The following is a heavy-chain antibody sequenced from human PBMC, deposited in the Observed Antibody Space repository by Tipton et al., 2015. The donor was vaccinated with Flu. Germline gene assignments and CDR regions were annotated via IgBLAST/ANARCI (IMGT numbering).Heavy chain of an antibody. CDR1: GLSITTGYF. CDR2: ISHSGIG. J-gene: IGHJ4*02. Sequence: TLSLTCSVSGLSITTGYFWGWIRQPPGRGLEWIGSISHSGIGYYNPSLNSRATISVDTSRNQFSLKLTSVTAADTAVYYCASHGLAVAGPSPFDYWGQGTLVTVSS. CDR3: ASHGLAVAGPSPFDY. V-gene: IGHV4-38-2*01. D-gene: IGHD6-19*01.